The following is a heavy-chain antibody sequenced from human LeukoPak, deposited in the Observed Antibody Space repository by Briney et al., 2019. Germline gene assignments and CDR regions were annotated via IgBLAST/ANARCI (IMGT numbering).Heavy chain of an antibody. CDR2: IYYSGST. CDR1: GGSISSSSYY. V-gene: IGHV4-39*07. CDR3: AREARVSPPDYYYYYMDV. J-gene: IGHJ6*03. Sequence: SETLSLTCTVSGGSISSSSYYWGWIRQPPGKGLEWIGSIYYSGSTNYNPSLKSRVTISVDTSKNQFSLKLSSVTAADTAVYYCAREARVSPPDYYYYYMDVWGKGTTVTVSS.